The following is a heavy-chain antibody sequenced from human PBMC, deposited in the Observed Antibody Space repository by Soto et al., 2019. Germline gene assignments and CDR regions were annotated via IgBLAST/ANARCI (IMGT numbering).Heavy chain of an antibody. Sequence: PSETLSLTCTVSGGSISSGGYYWSWIRQHPGKGLEWIGYIYYSGSTYYNPSLKSRVTISVDTSKNQFSLKLSSVTAADAAVYYCARVRHCSSTSCYSFDYWGQGTLVTVSS. D-gene: IGHD2-2*01. CDR3: ARVRHCSSTSCYSFDY. J-gene: IGHJ4*02. CDR2: IYYSGST. V-gene: IGHV4-31*03. CDR1: GGSISSGGYY.